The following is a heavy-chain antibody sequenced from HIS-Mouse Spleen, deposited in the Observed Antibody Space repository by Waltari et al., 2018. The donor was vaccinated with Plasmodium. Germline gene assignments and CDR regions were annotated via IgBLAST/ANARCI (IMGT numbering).Heavy chain of an antibody. CDR2: IKPHSGGT. V-gene: IGHV1-2*02. CDR3: ARVLGYKAAAGTFVEYFQH. CDR1: GYTFTGYY. J-gene: IGHJ1*01. D-gene: IGHD6-13*01. Sequence: QVQLVQSGAEVKKPGASVKVSCKASGYTFTGYYMHWVRQAPGQGLGWMGWIKPHSGGTNYAQKFQGRVTMTRDTSISTADMELSRLRSDDTAVYYCARVLGYKAAAGTFVEYFQHWGQGTLVTVSS.